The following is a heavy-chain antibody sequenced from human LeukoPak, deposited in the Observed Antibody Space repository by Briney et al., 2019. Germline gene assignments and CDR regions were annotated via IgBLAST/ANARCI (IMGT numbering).Heavy chain of an antibody. Sequence: GGSLRLSCAASGFTVSSNYMSWVRQAPGKGLEWVSVIYSGGSTYYADSVKGRFTISRDNAKNSLYLQMNSLTAEDAAVYYRAKDRGYWGQGTLVTVSS. CDR2: IYSGGST. CDR1: GFTVSSNY. V-gene: IGHV3-66*01. J-gene: IGHJ4*02. CDR3: AKDRGY.